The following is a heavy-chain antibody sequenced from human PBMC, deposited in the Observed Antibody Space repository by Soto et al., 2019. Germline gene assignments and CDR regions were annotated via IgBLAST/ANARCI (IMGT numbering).Heavy chain of an antibody. J-gene: IGHJ4*02. CDR2: ISGSDDST. Sequence: EVQLLESGGGLVQPGGSLRLSCAASGFTFSSYAMNWVRQAPGKGLECVSAISGSDDSTYYADSVKGRFTISRDNSKNTLYLQMSSLRAEDTAVYYCAKGHYSDSRGHFDYWGQGTLVTVSS. V-gene: IGHV3-23*01. CDR3: AKGHYSDSRGHFDY. CDR1: GFTFSSYA. D-gene: IGHD3-22*01.